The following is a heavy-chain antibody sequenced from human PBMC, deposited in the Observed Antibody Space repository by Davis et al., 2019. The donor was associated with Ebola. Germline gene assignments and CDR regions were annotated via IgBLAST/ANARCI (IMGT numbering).Heavy chain of an antibody. J-gene: IGHJ3*01. CDR2: ISSSSSTI. D-gene: IGHD4-17*01. Sequence: PGGSLRLSCAASGFTFSSYSMNWVRQAPGKGLEWVSYISSSSSTIYYADSVKGRFTISRDNAKNSLYLQMNSLRAEDTAVYYCARDFLTTVTARWGQGTMVTVSS. V-gene: IGHV3-48*01. CDR1: GFTFSSYS. CDR3: ARDFLTTVTAR.